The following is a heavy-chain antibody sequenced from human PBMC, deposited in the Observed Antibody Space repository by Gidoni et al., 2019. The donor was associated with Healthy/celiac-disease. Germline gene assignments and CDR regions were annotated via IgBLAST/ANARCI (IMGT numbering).Heavy chain of an antibody. CDR2: INPNSGGT. CDR3: ARDGPKVARAMDPLYYYYMDV. Sequence: QVQLVQSGAEVKKPGPSVKVSCKASGYTFTGYYMHWVRQAPGQGLEWMGWINPNSGGTNYAQKFQGRVTMTRDTSISTAYMELSRLRSDDTAVYYCARDGPKVARAMDPLYYYYMDVWGKGTTVTVSS. V-gene: IGHV1-2*02. J-gene: IGHJ6*03. CDR1: GYTFTGYY.